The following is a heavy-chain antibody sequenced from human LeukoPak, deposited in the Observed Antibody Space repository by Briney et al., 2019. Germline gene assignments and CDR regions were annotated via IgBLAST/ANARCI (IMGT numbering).Heavy chain of an antibody. Sequence: ASVKVSCKASGYTFTSYGIRWVRQAPGQGLEWMGWISAYNGNTNYAQKLQGRVTMTTDTSTSTAYMELRSLRSDDTAVYYCARDLRYSSSSGGGYFDYWGQGTLVTVSS. CDR3: ARDLRYSSSSGGGYFDY. D-gene: IGHD6-6*01. CDR1: GYTFTSYG. CDR2: ISAYNGNT. J-gene: IGHJ4*02. V-gene: IGHV1-18*01.